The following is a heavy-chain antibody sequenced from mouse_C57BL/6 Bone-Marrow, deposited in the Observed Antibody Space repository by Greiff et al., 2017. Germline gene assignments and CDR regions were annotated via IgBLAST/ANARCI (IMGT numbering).Heavy chain of an antibody. D-gene: IGHD2-5*01. CDR1: GYTFTSYW. CDR2: IHPTSGST. Sequence: VRLQQPGAELVKPGASVRLSCKASGYTFTSYWMHWLKQRPGQGLEWFGMIHPTSGSTNSNEKLKSKATLTVDKSSRTSYMQLSSLTSEDSAVYYCARRGAYYSNYEGCFFAYWGQGTLVTVSA. CDR3: ARRGAYYSNYEGCFFAY. V-gene: IGHV1-64*01. J-gene: IGHJ3*01.